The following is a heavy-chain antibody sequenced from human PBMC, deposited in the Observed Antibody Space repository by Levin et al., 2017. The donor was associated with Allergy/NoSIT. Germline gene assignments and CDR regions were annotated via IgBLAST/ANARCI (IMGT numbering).Heavy chain of an antibody. Sequence: GESLKISCAASGFQFSLYGMHWVRQAPGKGLEWVALIVFDGNDQYYADSVKGRFTISRDNSKNTLYLQMSSLRKNDTAIYYCAKRGYCSGNTCQSHDAIDVWGQGTLVIVSS. CDR2: IVFDGNDQ. V-gene: IGHV3-30*18. J-gene: IGHJ3*01. D-gene: IGHD2-15*01. CDR3: AKRGYCSGNTCQSHDAIDV. CDR1: GFQFSLYG.